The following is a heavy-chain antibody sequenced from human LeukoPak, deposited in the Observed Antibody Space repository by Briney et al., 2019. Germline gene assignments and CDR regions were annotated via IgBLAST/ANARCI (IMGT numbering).Heavy chain of an antibody. CDR3: ARDSSGWYGGSDY. Sequence: PSETLSLTCTVSGGSISSYYCSWIRQPPGKGLEWIGYIYYSGSTNYNPSLKSRVTISVDTSKNQFSLKLSSVTAADTAVYYCARDSSGWYGGSDYWGQGTLVTVSS. V-gene: IGHV4-59*01. CDR1: GGSISSYY. CDR2: IYYSGST. J-gene: IGHJ4*02. D-gene: IGHD6-19*01.